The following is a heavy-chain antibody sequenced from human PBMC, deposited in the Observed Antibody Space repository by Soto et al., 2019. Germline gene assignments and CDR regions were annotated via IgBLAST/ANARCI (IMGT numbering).Heavy chain of an antibody. V-gene: IGHV3-23*01. CDR2: ISGSGGST. J-gene: IGHJ4*02. CDR1: GFTFSSYA. CDR3: AKTTPMSVSGWYYFDY. Sequence: EVQLLESGGGLVQPGGSLRLSCAASGFTFSSYAMSWVRQAPGKGLEWVSAISGSGGSTYYADSVKGRFTISRDNSKNTLYLQMNSLRADDTDVYYCAKTTPMSVSGWYYFDYWGQGTMVTVSS. D-gene: IGHD6-19*01.